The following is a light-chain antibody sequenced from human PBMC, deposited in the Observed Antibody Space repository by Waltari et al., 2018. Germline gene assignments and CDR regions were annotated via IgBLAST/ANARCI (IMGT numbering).Light chain of an antibody. V-gene: IGKV3-20*01. J-gene: IGKJ1*01. CDR2: GAS. CDR1: QSVSRA. CDR3: QHYLRLPVT. Sequence: IVLTQSPGPLSLSLGERATVSCRASQSVSRALAWYQQNPGQAPRLLIYGASTRATGIPDRFSGSGSGTDFSLTISRVEPNDFAVYYCQHYLRLPVTFGQGTTVEI.